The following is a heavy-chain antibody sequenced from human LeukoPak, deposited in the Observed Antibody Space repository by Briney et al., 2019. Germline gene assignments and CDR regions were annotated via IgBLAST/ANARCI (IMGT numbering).Heavy chain of an antibody. J-gene: IGHJ4*02. CDR1: GFTFSSYG. CDR2: IRYDGSNK. CDR3: AEDGHRYYYDSSGYYPAGD. D-gene: IGHD3-22*01. Sequence: GGSLRLSCAASGFTFSSYGMHWVRQAPGKGLEWVAFIRYDGSNKYYADSVKGRFTISRDNSKNTLYLQMNSLRAEDTAVYHCAEDGHRYYYDSSGYYPAGDWGQGTLVTVSS. V-gene: IGHV3-30*02.